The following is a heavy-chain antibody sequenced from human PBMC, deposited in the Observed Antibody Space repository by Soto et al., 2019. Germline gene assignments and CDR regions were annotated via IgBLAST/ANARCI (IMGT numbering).Heavy chain of an antibody. CDR3: ASVPGP. CDR1: GGSISSGGYS. V-gene: IGHV4-30-2*01. CDR2: IYHSGST. J-gene: IGHJ5*02. D-gene: IGHD3-10*01. Sequence: QLQLQESGSGLVKPSQTLSLTCAVSGGSISSGGYSWSWIRQPPGKGLEWSGYIYHSGSTYCTPSLKSRVTISIDRSKHQFSLKLSSVSAADTAVYYCASVPGPWGQGTLVTVSS.